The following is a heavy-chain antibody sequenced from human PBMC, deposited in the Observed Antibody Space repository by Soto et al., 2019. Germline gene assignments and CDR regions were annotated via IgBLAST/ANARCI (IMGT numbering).Heavy chain of an antibody. CDR2: ISAYKGYR. V-gene: IGHV1-18*04. J-gene: IGHJ3*01. D-gene: IGHD1-26*01. CDR3: ARKPWENSDAFDX. CDR1: GYTFTSYG. Sequence: SGKVSYKGSGYTFTSYGVTWVRQAPGQGLEWLGCISAYKGYRDYAQKFQDRVNMIIDTSTGTAYMDLRSLRADDTAVYYCARKPWENSDAFDXWGQGTMVTVS.